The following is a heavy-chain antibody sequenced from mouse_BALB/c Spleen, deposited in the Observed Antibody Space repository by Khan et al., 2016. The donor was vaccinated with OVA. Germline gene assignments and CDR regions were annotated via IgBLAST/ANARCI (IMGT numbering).Heavy chain of an antibody. CDR3: ARRGAGRATCDYVDW. CDR1: GYTFTNYW. CDR2: LYPGGGYT. J-gene: IGHJ2*03. Sequence: VQLQQSGAELVRPGTSVKMSCKAAGYTFTNYWIGWVKQRPGHGLEWIGDLYPGGGYTNYNEKFKGKATLTAETSSSTAYMQLSSLPSEDSAVDYCARRGAGRATCDYVDWGGRGTSITVSS. V-gene: IGHV1-63*02. D-gene: IGHD3-1*01.